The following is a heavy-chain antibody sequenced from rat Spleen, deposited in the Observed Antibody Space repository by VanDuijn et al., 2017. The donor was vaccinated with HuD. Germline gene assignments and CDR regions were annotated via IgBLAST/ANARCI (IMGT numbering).Heavy chain of an antibody. J-gene: IGHJ3*01. Sequence: EVQLVESGGGLVQPGRSLKLSCAASGFTFSDYYMAWVRQAPKKGLEWVASISYEGNTAFYGDSMKGRFTISRDNAKSTLYLQISSLRSEDTATYYCARLGTEAIGNWFTYWGQGTLVTVSS. CDR2: ISYEGNTA. CDR3: ARLGTEAIGNWFTY. V-gene: IGHV5-22*01. D-gene: IGHD1-11*01. CDR1: GFTFSDYY.